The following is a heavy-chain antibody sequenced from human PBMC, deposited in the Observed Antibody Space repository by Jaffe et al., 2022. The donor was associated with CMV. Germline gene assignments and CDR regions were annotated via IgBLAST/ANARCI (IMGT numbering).Heavy chain of an antibody. Sequence: EVQLVESGGGLVKPGGSLRLSCAASGFTFSNAWMSWVRQAPGKGLEWVGRIKSKTDGGTTDYAAPVKGRFTISRDDSKNTLYLQMNSLKTEDTAVYYCTTASSGWYRAFDIWGQGTMVTVSS. CDR2: IKSKTDGGTT. D-gene: IGHD6-19*01. J-gene: IGHJ3*02. CDR3: TTASSGWYRAFDI. CDR1: GFTFSNAW. V-gene: IGHV3-15*01.